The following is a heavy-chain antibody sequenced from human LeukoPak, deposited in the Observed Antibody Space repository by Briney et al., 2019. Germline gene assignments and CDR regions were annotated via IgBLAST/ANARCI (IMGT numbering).Heavy chain of an antibody. CDR3: ARGYYDILTGSRPEYFQH. V-gene: IGHV3-53*01. J-gene: IGHJ1*01. CDR1: GFTFSDYY. CDR2: IYSGGSI. D-gene: IGHD3-9*01. Sequence: GGSLRLSCAASGFTFSDYYMSWVRQAPGKGLEWVSVIYSGGSIYYADSVKGRSTISRDNSKNTLHLQMNSLRAEDTAVYYCARGYYDILTGSRPEYFQHWGQGTLVTVSS.